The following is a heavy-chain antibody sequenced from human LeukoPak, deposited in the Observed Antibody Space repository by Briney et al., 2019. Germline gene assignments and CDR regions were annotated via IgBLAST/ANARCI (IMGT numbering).Heavy chain of an antibody. CDR2: INHSGST. V-gene: IGHV4-34*01. J-gene: IGHJ4*02. CDR3: ARIGSGWSLFDY. D-gene: IGHD6-19*01. Sequence: SETLSLTCAVYGGSFSGYYWSWIRQPPGKGLEWIGEINHSGSTNYNPSLKSRVTISVDTSKNQFSLKLSSVTAADTAVYYCARIGSGWSLFDYWGQGTLVTVSS. CDR1: GGSFSGYY.